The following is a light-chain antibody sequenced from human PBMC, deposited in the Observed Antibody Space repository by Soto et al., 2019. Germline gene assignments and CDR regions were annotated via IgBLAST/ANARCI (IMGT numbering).Light chain of an antibody. CDR1: SSDVGGYDS. Sequence: QSALTQPRSVSGSPGQSVTISCTGTSSDVGGYDSVSWYQQHPGKAPKVMIFDVTKRPSGVPDRFSGSKSANTASLTISGLQAEDEADYYCCSYAGTYTYVFGTGTRSPS. V-gene: IGLV2-11*01. CDR3: CSYAGTYTYV. CDR2: DVT. J-gene: IGLJ1*01.